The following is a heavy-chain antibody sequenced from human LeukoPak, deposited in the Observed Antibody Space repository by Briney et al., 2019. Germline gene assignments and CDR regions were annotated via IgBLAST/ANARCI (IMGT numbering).Heavy chain of an antibody. Sequence: GGSLRLSCAASGFTFSSYSMNWVRQAPGKGLEWVSSISSSSSYIYYADSVKGRFTISRDNAKNSLYLQMNSLRAEDTAVCYCARDPRKSGSNYLPTAFDIWGQGTMVTVSS. J-gene: IGHJ3*02. CDR3: ARDPRKSGSNYLPTAFDI. CDR1: GFTFSSYS. V-gene: IGHV3-21*01. CDR2: ISSSSSYI. D-gene: IGHD1-26*01.